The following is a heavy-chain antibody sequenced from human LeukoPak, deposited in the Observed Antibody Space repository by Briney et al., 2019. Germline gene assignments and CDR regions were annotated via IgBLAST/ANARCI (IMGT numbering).Heavy chain of an antibody. CDR3: ARMDKTLLTGSLNWFDP. D-gene: IGHD3-9*01. CDR1: GYTFTNYD. J-gene: IGHJ5*02. V-gene: IGHV1-8*01. CDR2: MNPNSGNT. Sequence: ASVKVSCKASGYTFTNYDINWVRQATGQGLEWMGWMNPNSGNTGYAQKFQGRVTMTRNTSISTAYMELSSLRSEDTAVYYCARMDKTLLTGSLNWFDPWGQGTLVTVSS.